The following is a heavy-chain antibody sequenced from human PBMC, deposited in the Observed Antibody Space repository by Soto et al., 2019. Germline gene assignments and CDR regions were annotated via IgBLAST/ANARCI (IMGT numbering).Heavy chain of an antibody. V-gene: IGHV3-48*03. CDR3: ARGPSGGYDILTGYNFDY. Sequence: PGGSLRLSCAASGFTFSSYEMNWVRQAPGKGLEWVSYISSSGSTIYYADSVKGRFTISRDNAKNSLYLQMNSLRAEDTAVYYCARGPSGGYDILTGYNFDYWGQGTLVTVSS. D-gene: IGHD3-9*01. CDR1: GFTFSSYE. J-gene: IGHJ4*02. CDR2: ISSSGSTI.